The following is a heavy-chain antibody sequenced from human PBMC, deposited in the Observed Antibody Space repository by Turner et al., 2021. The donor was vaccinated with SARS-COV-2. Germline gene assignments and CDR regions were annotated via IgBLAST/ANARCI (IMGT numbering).Heavy chain of an antibody. J-gene: IGHJ3*02. Sequence: QVQLVQTVAEGKMRGSSVKVSCKASGGTFSSYSISWVRQAPGQGLEWMGRIIPILGIANYAQRFQGRVTITADKSTSTAYMELSSLRSEDTAVYYCARDDSSGYYSGAFDIWGQGTMVTVSS. CDR3: ARDDSSGYYSGAFDI. CDR2: IIPILGIA. CDR1: GGTFSSYS. V-gene: IGHV1-69*08. D-gene: IGHD3-22*01.